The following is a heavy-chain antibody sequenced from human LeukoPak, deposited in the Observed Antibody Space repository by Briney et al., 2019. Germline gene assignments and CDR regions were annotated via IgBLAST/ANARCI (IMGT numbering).Heavy chain of an antibody. V-gene: IGHV3-23*01. CDR3: AKVEEYDISGYPKPHYYYYYYYMDV. Sequence: GGSLRLSCAASGFTFSSYAMSWVRQAPGKGLEWVSAISGSGGSTYYADSVKGRFTISRDNSKNTLYLQMNSLRAEDTAVYYCAKVEEYDISGYPKPHYYYYYYYMDVWGKGTTVTVSS. CDR2: ISGSGGST. D-gene: IGHD3-22*01. CDR1: GFTFSSYA. J-gene: IGHJ6*03.